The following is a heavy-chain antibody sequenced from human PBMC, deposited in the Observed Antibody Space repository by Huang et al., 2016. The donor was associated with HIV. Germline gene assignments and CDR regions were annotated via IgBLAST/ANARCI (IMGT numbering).Heavy chain of an antibody. CDR3: AREVMTSFGGPFDP. V-gene: IGHV4-34*01. CDR1: RGSLSGYY. J-gene: IGHJ5*02. D-gene: IGHD3-16*01. CDR2: INYRGTI. Sequence: QVQLYQWGAGLLRPSETLSLTCAVYRGSLSGYYWSWIRPSPEKGLEWIGEINYRGTINYNPSLKSRVTISVDTSKKQLSLKLKSVTAADTAVYYCAREVMTSFGGPFDPWGQGTLVAVSS.